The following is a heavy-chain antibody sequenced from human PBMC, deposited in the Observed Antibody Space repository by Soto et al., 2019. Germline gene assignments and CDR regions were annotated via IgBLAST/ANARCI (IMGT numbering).Heavy chain of an antibody. Sequence: PSQTLSLTCAIPGDSVSSNSSAWNWIRQSPSRGLEWLGRTYYMSKWYHDYAVSVKSRITINPDTSKNQFSLQLNSATPEATAVRFCARGQQLGLNDFGIWGKGKM. CDR1: GDSVSSNSSA. V-gene: IGHV6-1*01. D-gene: IGHD6-13*01. J-gene: IGHJ3*02. CDR3: ARGQQLGLNDFGI. CDR2: TYYMSKWYH.